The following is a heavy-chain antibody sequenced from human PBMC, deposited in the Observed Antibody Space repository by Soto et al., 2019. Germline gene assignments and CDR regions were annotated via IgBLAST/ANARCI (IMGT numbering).Heavy chain of an antibody. Sequence: SETLSLTCTVSGGSISSGSYYWGWIRQPPGKGLEWIGSIYHTGSSYYNPSLQGRVTISMDKSKNQFSLKLTSVTAADTAIYFCGGRTSLASVQLFVGEISNHNWFDPWSQGTLVTVSS. CDR1: GGSISSGSYY. V-gene: IGHV4-39*01. CDR2: IYHTGSS. D-gene: IGHD3-10*01. J-gene: IGHJ5*02. CDR3: GGRTSLASVQLFVGEISNHNWFDP.